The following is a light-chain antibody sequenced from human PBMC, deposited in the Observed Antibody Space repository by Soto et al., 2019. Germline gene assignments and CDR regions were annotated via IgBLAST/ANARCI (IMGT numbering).Light chain of an antibody. CDR3: QSYDNSLSGSWV. CDR2: GKN. J-gene: IGLJ3*02. CDR1: SSNIGAGYD. V-gene: IGLV1-40*01. Sequence: QSALTQPPSVSGAPGQRVTISCTGTSSNIGAGYDVHWYQQFPGTAPKLLIYGKNSRPSGVPDRFSGSKSGTSASLAITALQTEDEADYYCQSYDNSLSGSWVFGGGTKLTV.